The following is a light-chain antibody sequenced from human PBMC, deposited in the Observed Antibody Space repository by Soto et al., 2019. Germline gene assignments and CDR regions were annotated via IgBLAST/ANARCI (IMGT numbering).Light chain of an antibody. Sequence: DIQMTQSPSTLSASVGDRVIITCRASQSISIWLAWYQHKPGKAPKLLIYNAFTSESGVPSTFSGSGSGTEFTLTISSLQPDDFATYYCQQYINYPLTFGGGTNVEI. CDR2: NAF. J-gene: IGKJ4*01. CDR1: QSISIW. CDR3: QQYINYPLT. V-gene: IGKV1-5*01.